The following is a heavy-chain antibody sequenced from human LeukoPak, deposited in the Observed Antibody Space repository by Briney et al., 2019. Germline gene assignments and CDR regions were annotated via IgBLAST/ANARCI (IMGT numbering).Heavy chain of an antibody. J-gene: IGHJ3*02. CDR3: AREIGSQGGDAFDI. V-gene: IGHV7-4-1*02. CDR1: GYTFTSYA. Sequence: VASVKVSCTASGYTFTSYAMNWVRQAPGQGLEWMGWINTNTGNPTYAQGFTGRFVFSLDTSVSTAYLQISSLKAEDTAVYYCAREIGSQGGDAFDIWGQGTMVTVSS. D-gene: IGHD3-10*01. CDR2: INTNTGNP.